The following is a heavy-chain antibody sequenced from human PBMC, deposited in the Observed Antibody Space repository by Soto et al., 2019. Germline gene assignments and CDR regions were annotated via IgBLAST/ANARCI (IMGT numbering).Heavy chain of an antibody. J-gene: IGHJ6*02. D-gene: IGHD6-13*01. CDR3: ARHRAGVAAAGRGWFVWKEGEVGGYYYYGMDV. Sequence: EVQLVQSGAEVKKPGESLRISCKGSGYSFTSYWIGWVRQMPGKGLEWMGIIYPGDSDTKYSPSFQGQVTISADKSISTAYLQWSSLKASDTAMYYCARHRAGVAAAGRGWFVWKEGEVGGYYYYGMDVWGQGTTVTVSS. CDR2: IYPGDSDT. V-gene: IGHV5-51*01. CDR1: GYSFTSYW.